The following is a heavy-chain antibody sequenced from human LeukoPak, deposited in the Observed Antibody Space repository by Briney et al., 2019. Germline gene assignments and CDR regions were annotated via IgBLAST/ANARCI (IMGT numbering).Heavy chain of an antibody. CDR3: ARLESYYDSSGYSYPHSIDY. CDR1: GASINNYY. Sequence: PSETLSLTCTVSGASINNYYWSWVRQPPGNGLEWIGYIYYSGSTNYNPSLKSRVTISVDSSKNQFSLRLSSVTAADTAVYYCARLESYYDSSGYSYPHSIDYWGQGTLVTVSS. J-gene: IGHJ4*02. D-gene: IGHD3-22*01. V-gene: IGHV4-59*08. CDR2: IYYSGST.